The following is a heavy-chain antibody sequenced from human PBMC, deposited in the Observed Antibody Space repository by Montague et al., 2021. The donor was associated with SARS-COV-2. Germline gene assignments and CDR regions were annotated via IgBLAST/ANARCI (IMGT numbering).Heavy chain of an antibody. Sequence: LRLSCAVHTTSFSDYYMGWIRQSPGKGLEWVGAIDQSGKTNYNPTLKSRVTITADTSKSQFSLQLNYVTAADTAVYYCVRGWGSWYHWGQGTLVTVSS. CDR1: TTSFSDYY. CDR3: VRGWGSWYH. D-gene: IGHD3-16*01. V-gene: IGHV4-34*01. J-gene: IGHJ4*02. CDR2: IDQSGKT.